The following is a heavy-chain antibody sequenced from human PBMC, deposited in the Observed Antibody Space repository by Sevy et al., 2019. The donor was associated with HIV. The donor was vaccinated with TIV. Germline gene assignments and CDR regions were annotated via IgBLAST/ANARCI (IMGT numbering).Heavy chain of an antibody. CDR2: IRYDGSNK. V-gene: IGHV3-30*02. CDR3: AKVRYCSSASCHSSAADRAFYYSYYGVDV. CDR1: GFIFSNYA. D-gene: IGHD2-2*01. Sequence: GGSLRLSCAASGFIFSNYAMHWVRQAPGQGLEWLAFIRYDGSNKHYADSVKGRFTISRDNSKNTLYLQMNSLRTEETAVYYWAKVRYCSSASCHSSAADRAFYYSYYGVDVWGQGTTVTVSS. J-gene: IGHJ6*02.